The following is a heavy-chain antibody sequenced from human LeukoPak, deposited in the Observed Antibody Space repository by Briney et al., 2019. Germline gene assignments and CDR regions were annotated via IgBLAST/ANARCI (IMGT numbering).Heavy chain of an antibody. V-gene: IGHV3-7*01. Sequence: PGGSLRLSCAASGFTFRNYYMSWVRQAPGKGLEWVANIRQDGSDKYYVDSVKGRFTISRDNARNSLYLQMNSLRVEDTAVYFCARDVREYCSSSSCPPYYSDYWGQGTLVTVSS. CDR2: IRQDGSDK. J-gene: IGHJ4*02. CDR1: GFTFRNYY. D-gene: IGHD2-2*01. CDR3: ARDVREYCSSSSCPPYYSDY.